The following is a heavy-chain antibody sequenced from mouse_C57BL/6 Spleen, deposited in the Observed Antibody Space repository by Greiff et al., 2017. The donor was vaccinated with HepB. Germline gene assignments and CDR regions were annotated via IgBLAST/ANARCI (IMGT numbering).Heavy chain of an antibody. V-gene: IGHV1-81*01. CDR2: IYPRSGNT. Sequence: VQLQQSGAELARPGASVKLSCKASGYTFTSYGISWVKQRTGQGLEWIGEIYPRSGNTYYNEKFKGKATLTADKSSSTAYMELHSLTSEDSAVYFCARGGITTVVAYYFDYWGQGTTLTVSS. CDR1: GYTFTSYG. J-gene: IGHJ2*01. D-gene: IGHD1-1*01. CDR3: ARGGITTVVAYYFDY.